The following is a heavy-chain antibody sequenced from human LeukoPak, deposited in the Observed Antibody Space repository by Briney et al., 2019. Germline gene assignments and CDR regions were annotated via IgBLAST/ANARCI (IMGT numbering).Heavy chain of an antibody. D-gene: IGHD6-13*01. CDR2: ISSSSSYI. Sequence: TGGSLRLSCAASGFTFGSYSMNWVRQAPGKGLEWVSSISSSSSYIYYADSVKGRFTISRDNAKNSLYLQMNSLRAEDTAVYYCARAPGYRSFLDYWGQGTLVTVSS. CDR1: GFTFGSYS. J-gene: IGHJ4*02. CDR3: ARAPGYRSFLDY. V-gene: IGHV3-21*01.